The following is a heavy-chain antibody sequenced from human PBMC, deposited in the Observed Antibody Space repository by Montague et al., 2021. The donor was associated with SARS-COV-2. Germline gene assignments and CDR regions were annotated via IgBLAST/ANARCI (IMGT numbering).Heavy chain of an antibody. CDR2: IYYSGNT. V-gene: IGHV4-39*01. CDR1: GGSITSSAYF. D-gene: IGHD2-21*02. Sequence: SETLSLTCTVSGGSITSSAYFWSWIRQSPGKGLEWIGTIYYSGNTYSNPSLKSRLTISMDTSKSQVSLKINSVTAADTAVYFCASLGSPAYCGGDCYIRDYGTDVWGQGTRVTVSS. J-gene: IGHJ6*02. CDR3: ASLGSPAYCGGDCYIRDYGTDV.